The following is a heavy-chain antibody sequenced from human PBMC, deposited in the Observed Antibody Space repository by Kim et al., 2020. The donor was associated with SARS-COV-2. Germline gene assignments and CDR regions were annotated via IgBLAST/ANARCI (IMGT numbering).Heavy chain of an antibody. D-gene: IGHD1-26*01. J-gene: IGHJ3*02. V-gene: IGHV3-33*01. Sequence: GGSLRLSCAASGFIFSNYGMHWVRQAPGKGLEWVAVIWHDGSNEYYADSVKGRFTISREKSKSTLYLQMNSLRAEDTAVYYCARGFGRYIRASSFEIWGRGTMVTVS. CDR3: ARGFGRYIRASSFEI. CDR1: GFIFSNYG. CDR2: IWHDGSNE.